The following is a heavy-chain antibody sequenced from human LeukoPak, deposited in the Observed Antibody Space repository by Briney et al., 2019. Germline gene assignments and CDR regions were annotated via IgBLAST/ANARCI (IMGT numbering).Heavy chain of an antibody. J-gene: IGHJ3*02. Sequence: GGSLRLSCVASGFTFSSYWLHWVGQPPGKELVGVSRINPDGINNYYADSVKCRFTISRDNAKNTLFLQMNSLRAEDTAVYFCLRGSVKYSNDGFDIWGQGTMVTVSS. V-gene: IGHV3-74*01. CDR1: GFTFSSYW. CDR2: INPDGINN. CDR3: LRGSVKYSNDGFDI. D-gene: IGHD1-14*01.